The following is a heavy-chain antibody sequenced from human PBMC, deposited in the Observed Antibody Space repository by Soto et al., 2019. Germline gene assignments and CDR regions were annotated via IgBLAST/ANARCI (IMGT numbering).Heavy chain of an antibody. CDR3: ARDGYNSQYYYYGMDV. CDR1: GYTFTSYD. CDR2: MNPNSGNT. V-gene: IGHV1-8*01. D-gene: IGHD5-12*01. Sequence: QVQLVQSGAEVKKPGASVKVSCKASGYTFTSYDINWVRQATGQGLEWMGWMNPNSGNTGYAQKFQGRVTMTRNTSISTAYMELSSLRSEDTAVYYCARDGYNSQYYYYGMDVWGQGTTVTVSS. J-gene: IGHJ6*02.